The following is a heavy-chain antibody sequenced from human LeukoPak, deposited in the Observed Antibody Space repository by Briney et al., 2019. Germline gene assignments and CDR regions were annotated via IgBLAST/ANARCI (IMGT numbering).Heavy chain of an antibody. D-gene: IGHD4-17*01. J-gene: IGHJ4*02. CDR3: ARNALDYGDLNFDY. CDR1: GYTFTSYD. Sequence: ASVKVSCKASGYTFTSYDINWVRQATGQGLEWMGWMNPNSGNTGYAQKFQGRVTMTRNTSISTAYMELSSLRSEDTAVYYCARNALDYGDLNFDYWGQGTLVTVSS. V-gene: IGHV1-8*01. CDR2: MNPNSGNT.